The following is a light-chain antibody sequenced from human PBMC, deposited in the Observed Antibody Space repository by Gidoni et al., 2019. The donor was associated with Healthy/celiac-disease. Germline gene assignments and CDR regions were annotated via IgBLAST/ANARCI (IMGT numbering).Light chain of an antibody. CDR2: GAS. CDR1: QSVSSSY. V-gene: IGKV3-20*01. CDR3: QQYGSSPPFT. J-gene: IGKJ3*01. Sequence: EIVLTQSPGTLSLSPGERATLPCRASQSVSSSYLAWYQQKPGQAPRLLIYGASSRATGSPDRFSGSGSGTDFTLTISRLEPEDFAVYYCQQYGSSPPFTFXPXTKVDIK.